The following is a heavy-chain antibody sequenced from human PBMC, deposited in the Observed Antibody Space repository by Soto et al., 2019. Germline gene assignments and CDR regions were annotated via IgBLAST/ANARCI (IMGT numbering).Heavy chain of an antibody. CDR3: ARVVDTAMVMFDP. J-gene: IGHJ5*02. Sequence: SVKVSCKASGGTFSSYAISWVRQAPGQGLEWMGGIIPIFGTANYAQKFQGRVTITADESTSTAYMELSSLRSEDTAVYYCARVVDTAMVMFDPWGQGTLVTVSS. CDR1: GGTFSSYA. D-gene: IGHD5-18*01. V-gene: IGHV1-69*13. CDR2: IIPIFGTA.